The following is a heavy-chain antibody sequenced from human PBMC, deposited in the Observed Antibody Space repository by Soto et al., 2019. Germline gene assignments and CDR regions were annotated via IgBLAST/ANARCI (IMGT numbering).Heavy chain of an antibody. CDR2: IWYDGRNK. D-gene: IGHD1-7*01. CDR3: ARDRPELSWAFDP. V-gene: IGHV3-33*01. CDR1: GFTFSSYG. J-gene: IGHJ5*02. Sequence: QVHLGESGGGVVQPGRSLRLSCAASGFTFSSYGMHWVRQAPGKGLEWVAVIWYDGRNKYYADSVEGRFTTSRDHSKNTLLLQMTSLRADDTGVYYCARDRPELSWAFDPWGQGTLVTVSS.